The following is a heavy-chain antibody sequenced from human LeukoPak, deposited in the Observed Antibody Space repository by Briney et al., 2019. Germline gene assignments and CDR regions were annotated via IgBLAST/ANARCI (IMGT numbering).Heavy chain of an antibody. D-gene: IGHD6-25*01. CDR3: AKGQRMWRSYLFDY. CDR1: GFTFSSYG. J-gene: IGHJ4*02. V-gene: IGHV3-30*18. Sequence: GRSLRLSCAASGFTFSSYGMHWVRQAPGKGLEWVAVISYDGSNKYYADSVKGRFTISRDNSKNTLYLQMNSLRAEDTAVYYCAKGQRMWRSYLFDYWGQGTLVTVSS. CDR2: ISYDGSNK.